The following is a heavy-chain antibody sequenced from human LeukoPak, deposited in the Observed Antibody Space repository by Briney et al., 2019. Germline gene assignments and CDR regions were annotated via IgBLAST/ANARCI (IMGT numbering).Heavy chain of an antibody. J-gene: IGHJ4*02. CDR1: GYSISSGYY. D-gene: IGHD5-24*01. Sequence: SETLSLTCVVPGYSISSGYYWGWIRQPPGKGLEWIGSIYHSGSTYYNPSLKSRVTISVDTSKNQFSLKLSSVTAADTAVYYCARRGDGYNFGIYDYWGQGTLVTVSS. V-gene: IGHV4-38-2*01. CDR2: IYHSGST. CDR3: ARRGDGYNFGIYDY.